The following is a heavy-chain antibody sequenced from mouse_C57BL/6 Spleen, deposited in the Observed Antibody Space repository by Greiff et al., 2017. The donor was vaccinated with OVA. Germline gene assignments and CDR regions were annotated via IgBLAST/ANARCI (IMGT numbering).Heavy chain of an antibody. J-gene: IGHJ4*01. CDR2: ISYDGSN. CDR3: ARRGGSSLYYAMDY. Sequence: EVQLLESGPGLVKPSQSLSLTCSVTGYSITSGYYWNWIRQFPGNKLEWMGYISYDGSNNYNPSLKNRISITRDTSKNQFFLKLNSVTTEDTATYYCARRGGSSLYYAMDYWGQGTSVTVSS. V-gene: IGHV3-6*01. CDR1: GYSITSGYY. D-gene: IGHD1-1*01.